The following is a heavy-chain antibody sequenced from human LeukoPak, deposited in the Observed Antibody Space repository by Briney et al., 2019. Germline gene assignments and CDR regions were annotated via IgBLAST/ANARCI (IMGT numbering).Heavy chain of an antibody. CDR3: ARVGSGWSLGFDY. Sequence: SVKISCKASGGTFSSYAISWVRQAPGQGLEWMGGIIPIFGTANYAQRFQGRVTITADKSTSTAYMELSSLRSEDTAVYYCARVGSGWSLGFDYWGQGTLVTVSS. J-gene: IGHJ4*02. V-gene: IGHV1-69*06. CDR1: GGTFSSYA. D-gene: IGHD6-19*01. CDR2: IIPIFGTA.